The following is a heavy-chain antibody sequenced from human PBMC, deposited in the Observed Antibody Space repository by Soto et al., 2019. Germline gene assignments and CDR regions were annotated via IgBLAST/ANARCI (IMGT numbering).Heavy chain of an antibody. V-gene: IGHV4-30-2*01. CDR2: LYHTGST. CDR3: AIGTGAYYAYLAV. CDR1: DDCISSGGSS. J-gene: IGHJ6*01. D-gene: IGHD3-22*01. Sequence: VSHTCRVSDDCISSGGSSWSWIRQTPGKGLEWIGYLYHTGSTFYNPSLKSRVTISGDRSKNQFSLKLSSVTAADKAVYYCAIGTGAYYAYLAVWGQGT.